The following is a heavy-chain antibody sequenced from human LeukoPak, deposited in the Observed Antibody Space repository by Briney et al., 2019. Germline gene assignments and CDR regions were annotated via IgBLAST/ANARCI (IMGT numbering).Heavy chain of an antibody. J-gene: IGHJ4*02. V-gene: IGHV3-48*03. CDR3: ARSWFAVAGLEY. Sequence: GGSLRLSCAASGFTFTSYEMNWVRQAPGKGLEWLSYISSSGTTVYYADSVKGRFTTHRDNAKNSLYLQMNSLRAEDTAVYYCARSWFAVAGLEYWGQGTLVTVSS. D-gene: IGHD6-19*01. CDR1: GFTFTSYE. CDR2: ISSSGTTV.